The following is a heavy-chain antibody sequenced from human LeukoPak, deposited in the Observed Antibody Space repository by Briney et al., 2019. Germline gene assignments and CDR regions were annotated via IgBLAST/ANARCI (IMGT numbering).Heavy chain of an antibody. CDR3: ARGSTYDFWSGYYFTRYYFDY. CDR2: INHSGST. D-gene: IGHD3-3*01. V-gene: IGHV4-34*01. J-gene: IGHJ4*02. CDR1: GGSFSGYY. Sequence: SETLSLTCAVYGGSFSGYYWSWIRQPPGKGLEWIGEINHSGSTNYNPSLKSRVTISVDTSKNQFSLKLSSVTAADTAVYCCARGSTYDFWSGYYFTRYYFDYWGQGTLVTVSS.